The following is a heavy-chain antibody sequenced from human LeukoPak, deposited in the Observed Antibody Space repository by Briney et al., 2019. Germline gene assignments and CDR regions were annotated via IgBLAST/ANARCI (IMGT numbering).Heavy chain of an antibody. CDR2: ISSSGSTI. CDR1: GFTFSSYE. CDR3: ARGLWFGELLVQPDFDY. J-gene: IGHJ4*02. Sequence: GGSLRLSCAASGFTFSSYEMNWVRQAPGKGLEWVSYISSSGSTIYYADSVKGRFTISRDNAKNSLYLQMNSLRDEDTTVYYCARGLWFGELLVQPDFDYWGQGTLVTVSS. D-gene: IGHD3-10*01. V-gene: IGHV3-48*03.